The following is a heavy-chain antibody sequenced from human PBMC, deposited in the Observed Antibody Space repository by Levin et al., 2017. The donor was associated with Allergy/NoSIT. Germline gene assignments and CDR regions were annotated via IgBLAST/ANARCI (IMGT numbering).Heavy chain of an antibody. Sequence: GGSLRLSCAASGFTFSGFWMHWVRQAPGKGLVWVSHINSDGSNTNYADSVRGRFTFSRDNAKNTLYLQMTSLRAEDTAVYYCVRGACSSTSCLDKWGQGTLVTVSS. CDR3: VRGACSSTSCLDK. J-gene: IGHJ4*02. CDR1: GFTFSGFW. CDR2: INSDGSNT. V-gene: IGHV3-74*01. D-gene: IGHD2-2*01.